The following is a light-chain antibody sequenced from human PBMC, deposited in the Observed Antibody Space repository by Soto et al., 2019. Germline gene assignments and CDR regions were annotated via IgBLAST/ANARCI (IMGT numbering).Light chain of an antibody. V-gene: IGLV2-14*01. CDR2: VVS. Sequence: QSALTQPASVSGSPGQSITISCTGTSSDVGGYNYVSWYQQHPDKAPKLMIYVVSNRPSGVSNRFSGSKSVNTASLTISGLQAEDEDDYYGSSYTSSDTPYVFGTGTKLTVL. J-gene: IGLJ1*01. CDR3: SSYTSSDTPYV. CDR1: SSDVGGYNY.